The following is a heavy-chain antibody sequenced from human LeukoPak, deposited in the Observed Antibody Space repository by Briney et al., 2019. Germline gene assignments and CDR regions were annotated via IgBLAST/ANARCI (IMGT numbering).Heavy chain of an antibody. D-gene: IGHD6-13*01. CDR1: GGSISSDY. CDR2: MYYSGSI. J-gene: IGHJ4*02. CDR3: ARSNSGSWYDY. V-gene: IGHV4-59*01. Sequence: PSETLSLTCTVSGGSISSDYWCWIRQPPGKGLEWIGNMYYSGSINYNPSLKSRVTISVDMSKNQFSLRLSSVTAADTAVYYCARSNSGSWYDYWGQGTLVTVSS.